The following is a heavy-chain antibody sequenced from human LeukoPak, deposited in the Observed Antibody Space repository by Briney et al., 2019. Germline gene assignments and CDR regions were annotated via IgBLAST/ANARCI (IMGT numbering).Heavy chain of an antibody. D-gene: IGHD2-2*02. Sequence: GRSLRLSCAASGFTFDDHGMHWVRQGPGKGLEWASGISWNGGSTGYADSVKGRFTISRDNTKNSLYLQMNSLRPEDTAFYYCTKELYTTNHFDSWGQGTLVTVSS. CDR3: TKELYTTNHFDS. CDR1: GFTFDDHG. J-gene: IGHJ4*02. V-gene: IGHV3-9*01. CDR2: ISWNGGST.